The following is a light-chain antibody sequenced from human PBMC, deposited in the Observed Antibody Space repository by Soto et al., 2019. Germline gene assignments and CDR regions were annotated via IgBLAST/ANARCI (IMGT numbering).Light chain of an antibody. V-gene: IGKV1-33*01. Sequence: DIQMTQSPSSLSASVGARVTITCQASPDITNSLNWYQQKPGKAPKLLIYDASNLETGVPSRLIGSGSGTYFTFTISSLQPEDFATYYGQHYHTVPYSFGQGTKLEIK. CDR2: DAS. J-gene: IGKJ2*01. CDR1: PDITNS. CDR3: QHYHTVPYS.